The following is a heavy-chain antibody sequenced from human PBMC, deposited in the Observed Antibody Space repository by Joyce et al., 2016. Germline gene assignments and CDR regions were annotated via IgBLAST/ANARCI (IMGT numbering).Heavy chain of an antibody. CDR1: GYRFSSYW. J-gene: IGHJ4*02. V-gene: IGHV5-51*01. Sequence: EVQLVQSGAEVKKPGESLKISCKGSGYRFSSYWIGWVRQMPGKGLEWMGIIYPRDSDTRYSPAFQGQVTIAADKSISTAYLQWSSLKASDTAMYYCARHRYSNYAPPFDYWGLGTLVTVSS. CDR2: IYPRDSDT. D-gene: IGHD4-11*01. CDR3: ARHRYSNYAPPFDY.